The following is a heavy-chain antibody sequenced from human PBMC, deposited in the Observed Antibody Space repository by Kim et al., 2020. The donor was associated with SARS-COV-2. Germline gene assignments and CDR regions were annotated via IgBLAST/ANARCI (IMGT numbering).Heavy chain of an antibody. Sequence: SETLSLTCTVSGVSISSSDHRWGWIRQPPGKGLEWIGSIDYSGSTDYNPSLKSRVTISADTSKNQFYLKVSSVTAADTAVYYCARLQRSSGWYWGVADYWGQGTLVTVSS. CDR2: IDYSGST. J-gene: IGHJ4*02. CDR3: ARLQRSSGWYWGVADY. D-gene: IGHD6-19*01. CDR1: GVSISSSDHR. V-gene: IGHV4-39*07.